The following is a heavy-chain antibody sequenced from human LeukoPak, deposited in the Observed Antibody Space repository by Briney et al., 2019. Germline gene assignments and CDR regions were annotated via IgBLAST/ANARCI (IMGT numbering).Heavy chain of an antibody. CDR3: VRALNGEDDY. CDR1: GFTFSSSW. Sequence: PGGSLRLSCAASGFTFSSSWIHWVRQTPGKGLVWVSRMNSDVSITTYADSVKGRFTISRDNAKNMAFLQMNSLRAEDTAVYYCVRALNGEDDYWGQGALSSSPQ. CDR2: MNSDVSIT. D-gene: IGHD3-9*01. J-gene: IGHJ4*02. V-gene: IGHV3-74*03.